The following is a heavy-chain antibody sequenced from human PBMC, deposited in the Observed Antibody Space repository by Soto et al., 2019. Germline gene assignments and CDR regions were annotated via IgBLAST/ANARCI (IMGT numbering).Heavy chain of an antibody. CDR1: GYTFTSYD. CDR3: ARERSSGAFDI. Sequence: QVQLVQSGAEVKKPGASVKVSCKTSGYTFTSYDINWVRQATGQGLGWMGWMNPNSGNTAYAQKFQGRVTMTRNTSISTAYVGLSSLRSEDTAVYYCARERSSGAFDIWGQGTMVTVSS. J-gene: IGHJ3*02. V-gene: IGHV1-8*01. CDR2: MNPNSGNT. D-gene: IGHD1-26*01.